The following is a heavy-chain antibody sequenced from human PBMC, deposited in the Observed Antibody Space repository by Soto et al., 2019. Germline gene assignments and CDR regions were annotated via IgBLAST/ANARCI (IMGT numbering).Heavy chain of an antibody. CDR3: ASKPNSHYYLDY. CDR1: GYSISSSNW. Sequence: SETLSLTCAVSGYSISSSNWWGWIRQPPGKGLEWIGYIYYSGSTYYNPSLKSRVTMSVDTSNNQFSLRLSSVTAVDTAVYYCASKPNSHYYLDYWGQGTLVTVSS. CDR2: IYYSGST. J-gene: IGHJ4*02. D-gene: IGHD5-18*01. V-gene: IGHV4-28*01.